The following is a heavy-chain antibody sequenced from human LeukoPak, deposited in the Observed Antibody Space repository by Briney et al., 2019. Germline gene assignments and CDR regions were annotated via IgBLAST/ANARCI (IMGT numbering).Heavy chain of an antibody. CDR2: ISYDGSNK. V-gene: IGHV3-30*04. Sequence: GGSLRLSCAASGFTFSSFVMDWVRQAPGKGLEWVAVISYDGSNKYYAVSVKGRFTISRDNSKNTLYLQMNSLRAEDTAVYYCARDFRPVVGAAGTFDYWGQGTLVTVSS. D-gene: IGHD6-13*01. CDR1: GFTFSSFV. CDR3: ARDFRPVVGAAGTFDY. J-gene: IGHJ4*02.